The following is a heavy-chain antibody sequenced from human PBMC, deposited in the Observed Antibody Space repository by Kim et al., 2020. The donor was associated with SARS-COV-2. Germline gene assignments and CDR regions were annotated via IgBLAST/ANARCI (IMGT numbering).Heavy chain of an antibody. Sequence: KFQGGVTVTRDTSTSTVYMELSSLRSEDTAVYYCAKEYSSGWYGANWFDPWGQGTLVTVSS. J-gene: IGHJ5*02. V-gene: IGHV1-46*01. CDR3: AKEYSSGWYGANWFDP. D-gene: IGHD6-19*01.